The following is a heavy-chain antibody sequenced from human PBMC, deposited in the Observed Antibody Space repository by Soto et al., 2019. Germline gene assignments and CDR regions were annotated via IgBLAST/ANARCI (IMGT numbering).Heavy chain of an antibody. CDR2: IYYSGST. J-gene: IGHJ4*02. V-gene: IGHV4-39*01. CDR1: GGSISSSSYY. D-gene: IGHD3-3*01. Sequence: SETLSLTCTVSGGSISSSSYYWGWIRQPPGKGLEWIGSIYYSGSTYYNPSLKSRVTISVDTSKNQFSLKLSSVTAADTAVYYCARDFGVGTFDYWGQGTLVTAPQ. CDR3: ARDFGVGTFDY.